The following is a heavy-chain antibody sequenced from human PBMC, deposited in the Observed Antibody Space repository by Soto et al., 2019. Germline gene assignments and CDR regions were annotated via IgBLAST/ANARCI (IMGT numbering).Heavy chain of an antibody. V-gene: IGHV1-2*02. CDR1: GYTFTGYY. D-gene: IGHD2-2*01. Sequence: QVQLVQSGADVKTPGASVRVSCKASGYTFTGYYVHWVREAPGQGLEWMGWINPETGGTSYAQKFQSRVTLSRDTSNNTAYLELSRLRFDDAAVYFCARERYQVISDGMDVWGQGTTVTVSS. CDR2: INPETGGT. J-gene: IGHJ6*02. CDR3: ARERYQVISDGMDV.